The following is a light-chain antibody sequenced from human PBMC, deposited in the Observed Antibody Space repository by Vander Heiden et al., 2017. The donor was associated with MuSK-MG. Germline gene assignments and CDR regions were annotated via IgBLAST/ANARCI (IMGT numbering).Light chain of an antibody. CDR1: QSVYSSY. J-gene: IGKJ2*01. CDR3: QQYGNSPYT. CDR2: GAS. V-gene: IGKV3-20*01. Sequence: VLPQSPGTLSLSPGERATLSCGASQSVYSSYLAWYQQKPGQAPRLLIYGASRRATGIPDRFSGSGSGTDFTLTISRLEPEDFVVYFCQQYGNSPYTFGRGTKLEIK.